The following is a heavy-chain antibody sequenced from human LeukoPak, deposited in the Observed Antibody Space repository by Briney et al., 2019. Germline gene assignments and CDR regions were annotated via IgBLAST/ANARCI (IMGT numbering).Heavy chain of an antibody. D-gene: IGHD6-13*01. V-gene: IGHV1-69*06. CDR3: ARDIAAAGIRGYYYYMDV. CDR2: IIPIFGTA. Sequence: SVKVSCKASGGTFSSYAISWVRQAPGQGLEWMGGIIPIFGTANYAQKFQGRVTITADKSTSTAYMELSSLRSEDTAVYYCARDIAAAGIRGYYYYMDVWGKGTTVTVSS. J-gene: IGHJ6*03. CDR1: GGTFSSYA.